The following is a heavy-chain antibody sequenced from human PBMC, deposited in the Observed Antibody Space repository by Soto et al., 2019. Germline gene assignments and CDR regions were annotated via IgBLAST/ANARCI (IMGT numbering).Heavy chain of an antibody. Sequence: SETLSINCTVSGDSINHYYLNWVRQAPGKGLEWIGYVPYTGSTNYNPSLKSRVTISMDTSKNQFSLRLTSVTAADTALYYFARRRCLGGSCYGGNWLDPWGQGILVTVSS. CDR3: ARRRCLGGSCYGGNWLDP. CDR1: GDSINHYY. CDR2: VPYTGST. V-gene: IGHV4-59*08. D-gene: IGHD2-15*01. J-gene: IGHJ5*02.